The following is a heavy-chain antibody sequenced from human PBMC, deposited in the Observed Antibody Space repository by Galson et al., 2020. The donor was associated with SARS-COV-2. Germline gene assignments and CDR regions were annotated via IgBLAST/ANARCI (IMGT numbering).Heavy chain of an antibody. CDR2: IKQDGSEK. CDR1: GFTFSSYW. V-gene: IGHV3-7*03. D-gene: IGHD6-13*01. J-gene: IGHJ6*02. Sequence: GGSLRLSCAASGFTFSSYWMSWVRQAPGKGLEWVANIKQDGSEKYYVDSVKGRFTISRDNAKNSLYLQMNSLRAEDTAVYYCARERDIAARKGVTYYFDGMDVWGQGTTVTVSS. CDR3: ARERDIAARKGVTYYFDGMDV.